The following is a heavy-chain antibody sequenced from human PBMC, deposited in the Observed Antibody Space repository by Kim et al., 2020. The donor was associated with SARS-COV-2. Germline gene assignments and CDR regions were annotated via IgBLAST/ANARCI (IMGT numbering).Heavy chain of an antibody. V-gene: IGHV4-59*02. CDR2: IHYTGTT. J-gene: IGHJ6*02. CDR3: ARGTGKVLNYGLDV. Sequence: SETLSLTCGVSGDSVSSFFWTWIRQPPGKALEWIGNIHYTGTTNYNPSLEGRLTFAVDTSKSQFSLTLRSVTAADTAIYYCARGTGKVLNYGLDVWGPGTTVTVSS. D-gene: IGHD7-27*01. CDR1: GDSVSSFF.